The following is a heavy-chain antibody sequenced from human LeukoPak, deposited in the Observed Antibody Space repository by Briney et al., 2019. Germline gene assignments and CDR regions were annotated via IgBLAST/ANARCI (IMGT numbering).Heavy chain of an antibody. D-gene: IGHD3-3*01. V-gene: IGHV3-23*01. CDR3: AKVVTIFGVVTRGYFDY. CDR1: GFTFSSYA. Sequence: GGSLRLSCAASGFTFSSYAMSWVRQAPGKGLEWVSAISGSGGSTYYADSVKGRFTISRDNSKNTLYLQMTSLRAEDTAVYYCAKVVTIFGVVTRGYFDYWGQGTLVTVSS. CDR2: ISGSGGST. J-gene: IGHJ4*02.